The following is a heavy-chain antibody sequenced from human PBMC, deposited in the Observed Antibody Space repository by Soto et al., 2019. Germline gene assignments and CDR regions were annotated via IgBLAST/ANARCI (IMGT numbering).Heavy chain of an antibody. V-gene: IGHV3-30-3*01. CDR2: ISYDASKK. D-gene: IGHD5-18*01. Sequence: PGGSLRLPCAASGFTFSSYAMHWVRQAPGKGLAWLAVISYDASKKDYAHSVKGRFTISRDNSENTLYLQMNSLRAEDTAVYYCARDHTPPPRIQLWLPLGGAFDILGQETMVTVSS. CDR1: GFTFSSYA. CDR3: ARDHTPPPRIQLWLPLGGAFDI. J-gene: IGHJ3*02.